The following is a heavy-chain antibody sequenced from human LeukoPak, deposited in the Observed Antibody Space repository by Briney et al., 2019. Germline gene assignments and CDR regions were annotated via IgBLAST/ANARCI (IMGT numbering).Heavy chain of an antibody. CDR2: IYYSGST. CDR1: GGSISSYY. V-gene: IGHV4-59*01. J-gene: IGHJ4*02. Sequence: PSETLSLTCTVSGGSISSYYWSWIRHPPGKGLEWIGYIYYSGSTNYNPSLKSRVTISVDTSKNQFSLKLSSVTAADTAVYYCARGSGVYFDYWGQGTLVTVSS. CDR3: ARGSGVYFDY. D-gene: IGHD3-10*01.